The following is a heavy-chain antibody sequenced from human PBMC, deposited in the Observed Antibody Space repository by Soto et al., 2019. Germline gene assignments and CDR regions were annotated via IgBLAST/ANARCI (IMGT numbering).Heavy chain of an antibody. Sequence: SETLSLTCAVSSGFISSSNWWSWVRQPPGKGLEWIGEIYHSGSTNYNPSLKSRVTISVDKSKNQFSLKLSSVTAADTAVYYCSRAGCFVFFLPENSYFYMLVWRKATTVTVS. D-gene: IGHD3-10*02. V-gene: IGHV4-4*02. CDR3: SRAGCFVFFLPENSYFYMLV. J-gene: IGHJ6*03. CDR1: SGFISSSNW. CDR2: IYHSGST.